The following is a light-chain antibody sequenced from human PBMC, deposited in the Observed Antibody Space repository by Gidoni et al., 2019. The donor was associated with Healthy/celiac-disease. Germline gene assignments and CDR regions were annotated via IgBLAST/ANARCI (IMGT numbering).Light chain of an antibody. CDR2: GAS. Sequence: EIVLTQSPGTLSLSPGERGTLSCRASQRVSSSYLAWYQQKPGQAPMLLIYGASSRATGIPDRFSGSGSGTDFTLTISSLEPEDFALYYCQQYGSSQYTFGQGTQLEIK. CDR1: QRVSSSY. CDR3: QQYGSSQYT. J-gene: IGKJ2*01. V-gene: IGKV3-20*01.